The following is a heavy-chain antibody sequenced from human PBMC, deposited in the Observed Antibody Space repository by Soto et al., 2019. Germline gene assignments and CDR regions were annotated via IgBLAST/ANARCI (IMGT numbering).Heavy chain of an antibody. CDR1: GGSISSSSYY. CDR2: IYYSGST. D-gene: IGHD6-6*01. Sequence: PSETLSLTCTVSGGSISSSSYYWGWIRQPPGKGLEWIGSIYYSGSTYYNPSLKSRVTISVDTSKNQFSLKLSSVTAADTAVYYCARRTKQLGGDHYGMEVWGQGTMVTVSS. CDR3: ARRTKQLGGDHYGMEV. J-gene: IGHJ6*02. V-gene: IGHV4-39*01.